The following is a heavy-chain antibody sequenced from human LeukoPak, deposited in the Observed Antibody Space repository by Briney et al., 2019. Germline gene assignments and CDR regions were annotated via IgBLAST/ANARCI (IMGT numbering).Heavy chain of an antibody. CDR1: VCTFSSYA. CDR3: AREGSYGDYNY. Sequence: SVNVSCMASVCTFSSYAISWVRQAPGQGLEWMGGIIPIFGTANYAQKFQGRVTITADKSTSTAYMELSSLRSEDTAVYYCAREGSYGDYNYWGQGTLVTVSS. D-gene: IGHD4-17*01. J-gene: IGHJ4*02. V-gene: IGHV1-69*06. CDR2: IIPIFGTA.